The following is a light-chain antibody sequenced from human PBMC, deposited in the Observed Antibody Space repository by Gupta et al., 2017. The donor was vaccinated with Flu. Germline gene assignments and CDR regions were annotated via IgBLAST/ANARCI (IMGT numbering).Light chain of an antibody. J-gene: IGKJ2*01. CDR1: QTSSYTSNKKNY. Sequence: INCKSSQTSSYTSNKKNYLAWYLQKPGQPPKLLISWASTRESGVPDRFSGSGSGTDFTLTINNLQPEDVAVYYCQQYHSNPTFGQGTKLEIK. V-gene: IGKV4-1*01. CDR2: WAS. CDR3: QQYHSNPT.